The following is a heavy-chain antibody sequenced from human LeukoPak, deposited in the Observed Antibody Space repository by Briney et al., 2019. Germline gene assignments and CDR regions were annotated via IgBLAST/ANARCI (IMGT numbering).Heavy chain of an antibody. J-gene: IGHJ1*01. V-gene: IGHV3-15*01. CDR1: GFTFSKVW. CDR3: TTDLSELDDSGYYAKYFHH. Sequence: GGSLRLSCAASGFTFSKVWMSWVRQAPGKGLEWVGRIKSKTDGGTIDYAAPVKGRFTISRDDSKDTLFLQMNSLKTEDTDVYYCTTDLSELDDSGYYAKYFHHWGQGTLVSVSS. D-gene: IGHD3-22*01. CDR2: IKSKTDGGTI.